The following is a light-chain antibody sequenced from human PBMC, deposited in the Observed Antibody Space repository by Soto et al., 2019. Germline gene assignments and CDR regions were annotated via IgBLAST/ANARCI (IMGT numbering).Light chain of an antibody. J-gene: IGKJ1*01. V-gene: IGKV1-27*01. Sequence: DIQMTQSPSSLSASVGDRVTITCRASQGISNYLPWYQQKPGKVPKLLIYAASTLQSGVPSRFSGSGSGTDFTLTISIQQPEDVATYYCQKYNSAPRTFGQGTKVEIK. CDR3: QKYNSAPRT. CDR1: QGISNY. CDR2: AAS.